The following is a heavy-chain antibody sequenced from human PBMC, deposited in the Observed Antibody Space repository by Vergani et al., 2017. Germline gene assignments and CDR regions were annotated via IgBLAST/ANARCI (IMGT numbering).Heavy chain of an antibody. J-gene: IGHJ4*02. CDR2: ISSSAIDI. CDR1: GFTFSAYS. CDR3: AKDLDIVVVPAAPFDY. Sequence: EMQLVESGGGLVKPGGSLRLSCVGSGFTFSAYSLTWVRQAPGKGLEWVSFISSSAIDIYYGDSVKGRFTISRDDARNSLYLQMNSLRADDTAVYYCAKDLDIVVVPAAPFDYWGQGTLVTVSS. V-gene: IGHV3-21*04. D-gene: IGHD2-2*03.